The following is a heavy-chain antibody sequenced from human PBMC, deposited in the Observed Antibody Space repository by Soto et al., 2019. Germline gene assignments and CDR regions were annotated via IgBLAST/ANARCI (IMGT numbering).Heavy chain of an antibody. CDR2: IIPIFGTA. V-gene: IGHV1-69*06. CDR1: GGTFSSYA. Sequence: QVQLVQSGAEVKKPGSSVKVSCKASGGTFSSYAISWVRQAPGQGLEWMGGIIPIFGTANYAQKFQGRVTITADKSTSTAYMELRSLRSEDTAVYYCARVFDGAARYYYYGMDVWGQGTTVTVSS. CDR3: ARVFDGAARYYYYGMDV. J-gene: IGHJ6*02. D-gene: IGHD6-6*01.